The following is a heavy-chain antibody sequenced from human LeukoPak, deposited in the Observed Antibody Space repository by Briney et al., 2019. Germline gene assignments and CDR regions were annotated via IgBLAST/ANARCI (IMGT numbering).Heavy chain of an antibody. V-gene: IGHV3-30*03. Sequence: GRSLRLSCAASGFTFSSYGMHWVRQAPGKGLEWVAVISYDGSNKYYADSVKGRFTISRDNSKNTLYLQMNSLRAEDTAVYYCAGYSGYDHAPPYYGMDVWGKGTTVTVSP. D-gene: IGHD5-12*01. CDR3: AGYSGYDHAPPYYGMDV. J-gene: IGHJ6*04. CDR2: ISYDGSNK. CDR1: GFTFSSYG.